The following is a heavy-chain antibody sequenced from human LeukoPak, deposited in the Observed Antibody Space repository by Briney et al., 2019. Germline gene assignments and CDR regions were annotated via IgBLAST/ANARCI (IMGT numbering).Heavy chain of an antibody. D-gene: IGHD1-26*01. CDR2: IYTSGST. CDR3: ARGASASYHYFDY. J-gene: IGHJ4*02. Sequence: MTSETLSLTCTVSGGSISSYYWSWIRQPAGKGLEWIGRIYTSGSTNHNPSVTSRVTMSVDTSKSHVSLRMTSVAAADTAVYYCARGASASYHYFDYWGQGTLVTVSS. V-gene: IGHV4-4*07. CDR1: GGSISSYY.